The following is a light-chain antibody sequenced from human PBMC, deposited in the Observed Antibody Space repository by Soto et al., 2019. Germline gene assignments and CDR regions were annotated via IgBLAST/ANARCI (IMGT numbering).Light chain of an antibody. J-gene: IGLJ2*01. CDR3: QSYDSSLSGL. CDR2: GNS. CDR1: SSNIGAGYD. Sequence: QSVLTPPPSVSGAPGQRVTISCTGSSSNIGAGYDVHCYPQLPGTAPKLLIYGNSNRPSGVPDRFSGSKSGTSASLAITGLQAEDEADYYCQSYDSSLSGLFGGGTKLTVL. V-gene: IGLV1-40*01.